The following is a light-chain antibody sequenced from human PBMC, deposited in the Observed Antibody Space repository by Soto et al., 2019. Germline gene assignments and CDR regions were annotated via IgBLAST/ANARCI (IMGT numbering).Light chain of an antibody. CDR3: AAWDDSLSGRYV. V-gene: IGLV1-47*01. CDR2: RNN. Sequence: QSVLTQPPSASGTPGQRVTISCSGSSSNIGSNYVYWYQQLPGTAPKLLIYRNNQRPSGVPDRFSGSKSGTSASLAISGLRPEDEADYYCAAWDDSLSGRYVFGTGTKVTVL. CDR1: SSNIGSNY. J-gene: IGLJ1*01.